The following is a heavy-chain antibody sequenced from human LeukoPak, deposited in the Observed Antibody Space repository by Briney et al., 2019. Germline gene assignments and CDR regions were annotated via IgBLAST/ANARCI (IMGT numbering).Heavy chain of an antibody. Sequence: PGGSLRLSCAASGFTISRHYMSWVRQAPGKGLEWVALSYSGGSTYYADSVEGRFTISRDNSKSMLFLQMNSLRADDTAVYYCARGPDVDGYIHAPFDYWGPGALVTVSS. CDR3: ARGPDVDGYIHAPFDY. CDR2: SYSGGST. V-gene: IGHV3-53*01. J-gene: IGHJ4*02. D-gene: IGHD5-24*01. CDR1: GFTISRHY.